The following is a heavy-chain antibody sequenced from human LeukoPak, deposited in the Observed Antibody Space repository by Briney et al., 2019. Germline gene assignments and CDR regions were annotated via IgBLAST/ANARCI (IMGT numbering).Heavy chain of an antibody. V-gene: IGHV4-39*01. CDR3: TRGVDHAKSGY. J-gene: IGHJ4*02. D-gene: IGHD3-10*01. CDR1: GDSISSTAYY. Sequence: SETLSLTCTVSGDSISSTAYYWGWSRPPPGQGLEWLGMIHFSGTIYNNPSLMSRVTISVDTSKNQFSLKLTSVTAADTAVYYCTRGVDHAKSGYWGQGTLVTVSS. CDR2: IHFSGTI.